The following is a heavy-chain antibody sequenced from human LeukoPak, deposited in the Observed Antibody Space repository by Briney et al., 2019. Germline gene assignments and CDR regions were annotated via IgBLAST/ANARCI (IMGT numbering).Heavy chain of an antibody. CDR3: ARVPYRRTFDY. D-gene: IGHD2-2*01. J-gene: IGHJ4*02. CDR2: INHSGST. CDR1: GGSFSGYY. V-gene: IGHV4-34*01. Sequence: PSETLSLTCAVYGGSFSGYYWGWIRQPPGKGLEWIGEINHSGSTNYNPSLKSRVTISVDTSKNQFSLKLSSVTAADTAVYYCARVPYRRTFDYWGQGTLVTVSS.